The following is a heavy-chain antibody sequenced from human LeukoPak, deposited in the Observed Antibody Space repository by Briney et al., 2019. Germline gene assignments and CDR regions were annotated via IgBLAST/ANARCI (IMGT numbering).Heavy chain of an antibody. CDR2: IYTSGST. D-gene: IGHD6-13*01. CDR3: ARARLSSSSWYKNAFDI. J-gene: IGHJ3*02. CDR1: GGSISSYY. V-gene: IGHV4-4*07. Sequence: SETLSLTCTVSGGSISSYYWSWIRQPAGKGLEWIGRIYTSGSTNYNPSLKSRVTMSVDTSKNQFSLKLSSVTAADTAVYYCARARLSSSSWYKNAFDIRGQGTMVTVSS.